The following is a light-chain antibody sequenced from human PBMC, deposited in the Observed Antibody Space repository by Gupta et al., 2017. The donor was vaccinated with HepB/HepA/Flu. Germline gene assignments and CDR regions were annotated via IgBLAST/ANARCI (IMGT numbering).Light chain of an antibody. J-gene: IGLJ3*02. CDR1: SSNIGGNT. CDR2: RDN. V-gene: IGLV1-44*01. Sequence: QSVLTQPPSASGTPGQRVTISCSGSSSNIGGNTVNWYQQLPGTAPKLLIYRDNQRPSGVPDRFSGSKSGTSASLAISGLQSEDEADYYCAAWDDSLNGRVFGGGTKLTVL. CDR3: AAWDDSLNGRV.